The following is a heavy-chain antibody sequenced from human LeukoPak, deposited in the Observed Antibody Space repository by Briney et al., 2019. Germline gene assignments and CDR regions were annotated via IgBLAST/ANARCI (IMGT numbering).Heavy chain of an antibody. CDR3: ARDVGSGELPSWCNFDL. D-gene: IGHD1-26*01. V-gene: IGHV3-21*01. Sequence: GGSLRLSCAASGFTFSSYSMNWVRQAPGKGLEWVSSISSSSSYIYYADSVKGRFTISRDNAKNSLYLQMNSLRAEDTAVYYCARDVGSGELPSWCNFDLWGRGTWSLSPQ. CDR1: GFTFSSYS. CDR2: ISSSSSYI. J-gene: IGHJ2*01.